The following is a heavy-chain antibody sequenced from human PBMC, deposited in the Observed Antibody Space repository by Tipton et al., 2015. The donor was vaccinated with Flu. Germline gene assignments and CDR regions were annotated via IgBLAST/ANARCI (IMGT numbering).Heavy chain of an antibody. CDR1: GYSISSGYY. D-gene: IGHD6-19*01. Sequence: TLSLTCTVSGYSISSGYYWGWIRQPPGKGLEWIGSIYHSGSTYYNPSLKSRITVSVDTSKNQFSLILSSVTAADTAVYYCARSSRGWYRAMFDWGQGTLVTVSS. V-gene: IGHV4-38-2*02. J-gene: IGHJ4*02. CDR3: ARSSRGWYRAMFD. CDR2: IYHSGST.